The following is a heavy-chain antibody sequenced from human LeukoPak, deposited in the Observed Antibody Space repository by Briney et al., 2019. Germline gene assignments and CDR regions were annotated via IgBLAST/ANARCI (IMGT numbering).Heavy chain of an antibody. Sequence: GGSLRLSCAASGFAVSSNYMSWVRQAPGKGLEWVSIIFSGGKIFYADSVKGRFTISRDIFKNTLHLQMNSLRPEDTALYYCVKAGDFWSSSFDYWGQGTQVTVSS. CDR1: GFAVSSNY. V-gene: IGHV3-66*02. J-gene: IGHJ4*01. CDR3: VKAGDFWSSSFDY. CDR2: IFSGGKI. D-gene: IGHD3-3*01.